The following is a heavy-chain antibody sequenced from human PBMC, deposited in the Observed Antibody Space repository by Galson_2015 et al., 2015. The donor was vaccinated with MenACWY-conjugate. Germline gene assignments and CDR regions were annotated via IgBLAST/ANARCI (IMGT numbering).Heavy chain of an antibody. Sequence: SLRLSCAASALTFSYYDMHWVRQATGQGLEWVSAIGVGGDTYYLDSVKGRFTISRENAKNSLYLQMNSLRAEDTAVYYCAREVRDDYSSGWDLDYWGQGILVTVSS. J-gene: IGHJ4*02. D-gene: IGHD6-19*01. CDR2: IGVGGDT. CDR1: ALTFSYYD. V-gene: IGHV3-13*01. CDR3: AREVRDDYSSGWDLDY.